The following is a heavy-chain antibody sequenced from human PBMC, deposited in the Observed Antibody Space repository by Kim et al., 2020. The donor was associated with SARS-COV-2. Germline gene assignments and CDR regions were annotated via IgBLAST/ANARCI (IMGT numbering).Heavy chain of an antibody. CDR2: TI. V-gene: IGHV3-48*04. CDR3: AGWVREGIDY. J-gene: IGHJ4*02. Sequence: TIYYADSVKGRFTTSRDNAKNALYLQMNSVRAEDAAVYYCAGWVREGIDYWGQGTLGTVSS. D-gene: IGHD1-26*01.